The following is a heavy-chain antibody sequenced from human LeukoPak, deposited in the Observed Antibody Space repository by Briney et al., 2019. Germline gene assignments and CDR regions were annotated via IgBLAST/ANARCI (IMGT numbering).Heavy chain of an antibody. CDR3: ARDARDLITFDL. CDR2: IYFSGSI. CDR1: GGSISGSSYY. J-gene: IGHJ3*01. Sequence: SETLSLTCTVSGGSISGSSYYWGWIRQPPGTGLEWIGYIYFSGSINYNPSLKSRVTISVDTSKNQFSLKLSSVTAADTAVYYCARDARDLITFDLWGQGTMVTVSS. D-gene: IGHD2-21*01. V-gene: IGHV4-61*01.